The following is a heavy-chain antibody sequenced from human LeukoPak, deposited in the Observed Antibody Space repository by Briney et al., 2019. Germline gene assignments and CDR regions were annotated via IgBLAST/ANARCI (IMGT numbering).Heavy chain of an antibody. J-gene: IGHJ3*02. CDR1: GFTFSVYY. Sequence: GGSLRLSCADSGFTFSVYYMSWIRPAPGEGLGWVSYISSSGSTIYYADSVKGRFTISRDNATNSLYPQMNRLRAEDTAVYYCARDLSSWTFSGFDIWGQGTMVTVSS. CDR3: ARDLSSWTFSGFDI. CDR2: ISSSGSTI. V-gene: IGHV3-11*04. D-gene: IGHD6-13*01.